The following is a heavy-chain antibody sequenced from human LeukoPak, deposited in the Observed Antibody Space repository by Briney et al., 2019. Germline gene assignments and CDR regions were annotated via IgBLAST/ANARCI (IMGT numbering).Heavy chain of an antibody. CDR2: ISDSGNT. CDR3: AKAPVTTCRGAYCYPFDY. CDR1: GFTFSSYA. J-gene: IGHJ4*02. D-gene: IGHD2-21*01. Sequence: GGSLRLSCAASGFTFSSYAMSWVRQAPGKGLEWVSAISDSGNTYHADSVKGRFTISRDSSKNTLFHQMNRLRPEDAAVYYCAKAPVTTCRGAYCYPFDYWGQGTLVTVSS. V-gene: IGHV3-23*01.